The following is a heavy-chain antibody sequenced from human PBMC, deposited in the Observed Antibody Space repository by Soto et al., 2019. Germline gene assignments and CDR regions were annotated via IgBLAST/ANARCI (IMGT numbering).Heavy chain of an antibody. V-gene: IGHV1-3*01. CDR3: ARGPLVGVVVPAARPPDV. CDR2: INAGNGNT. J-gene: IGHJ6*04. Sequence: QVQLVQSGAEVKKPGASVKVSCKASGYTFTSYAMHWVRQAPGQRLEWMGWINAGNGNTKYSQKFQGRVTITRDTAASTAYMELSSLRSEDTAVYYCARGPLVGVVVPAARPPDVWGKGTTVTVSS. D-gene: IGHD2-2*01. CDR1: GYTFTSYA.